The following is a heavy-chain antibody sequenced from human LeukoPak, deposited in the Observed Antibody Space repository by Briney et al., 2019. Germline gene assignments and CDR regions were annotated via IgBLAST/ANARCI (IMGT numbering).Heavy chain of an antibody. CDR3: TRNGRGCSSTSCYAGRFDP. Sequence: GGSLRLSCTASGFNFGAYAMSWVRQAPGKGLEWVGFVTRQAVGGRIEYAASVRGRFTISRDDSKSTAYLQMNSLKTEDTAVYFCTRNGRGCSSTSCYAGRFDPWGQGTQVTVSS. CDR2: VTRQAVGGRI. D-gene: IGHD2-2*01. J-gene: IGHJ5*02. V-gene: IGHV3-49*04. CDR1: GFNFGAYA.